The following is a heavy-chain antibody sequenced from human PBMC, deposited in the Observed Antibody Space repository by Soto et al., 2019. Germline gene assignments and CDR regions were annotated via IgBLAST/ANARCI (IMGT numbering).Heavy chain of an antibody. CDR1: GGTFSRYG. Sequence: SVKFSCKSPGGTFSRYGISLMLPAPGKGLEWMGGLIPIFGTANYAQKFQGRVTITADESTSTAYMELSSLRSEDTAVYYCARDSGTPVRGSFDYWGQGTLVTVSS. V-gene: IGHV1-69*01. J-gene: IGHJ4*02. CDR2: LIPIFGTA. D-gene: IGHD1-26*01. CDR3: ARDSGTPVRGSFDY.